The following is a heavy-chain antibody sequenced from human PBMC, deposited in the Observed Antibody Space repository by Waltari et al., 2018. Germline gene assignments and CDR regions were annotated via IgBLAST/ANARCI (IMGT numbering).Heavy chain of an antibody. CDR1: GGSISSGDYY. CDR2: IYYSGST. J-gene: IGHJ5*02. CDR3: ARILEGSYRYEGGYPDWFDP. D-gene: IGHD3-16*02. V-gene: IGHV4-30-4*08. Sequence: QVQLQESGPGLVKPSQTLSLTCTVSGGSISSGDYYWSWIRQPPGKGLEWIGYIYYSGSTYYNPSLKSRVTISVDTSKNQFSLKLSSVTAADTAVYYCARILEGSYRYEGGYPDWFDPWGQGTLVTVSS.